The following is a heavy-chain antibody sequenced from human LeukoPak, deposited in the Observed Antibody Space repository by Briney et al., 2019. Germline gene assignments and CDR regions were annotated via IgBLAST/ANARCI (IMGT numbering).Heavy chain of an antibody. D-gene: IGHD2-2*01. J-gene: IGHJ6*02. CDR3: ARGQLGYCSSTSCYGVYYYYYGMDV. CDR2: IKQDGSEK. V-gene: IGHV3-7*01. CDR1: ALTFSSYW. Sequence: GGSLRLSCAASALTFSSYWMSWVRQAPGKGLEWVANIKQDGSEKYYVDSVKGRFTISRDNAKNSLYLQMNSLRAEDTAVYYCARGQLGYCSSTSCYGVYYYYYGMDVWGQGTTVTVSS.